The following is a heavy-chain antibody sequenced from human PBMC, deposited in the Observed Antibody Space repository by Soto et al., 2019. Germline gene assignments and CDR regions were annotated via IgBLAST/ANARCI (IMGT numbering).Heavy chain of an antibody. CDR3: AKRLTNGDEGQ. J-gene: IGHJ4*02. CDR1: GFSFSNYA. Sequence: EVQLLESGGDFVQPGGSLRLSCAASGFSFSNYAMQLVRQAPGKGLEGISAISAAGVSTYYADYVQGRFTIYRDKSKNTLYRQMNSLRGEDTAIYYCAKRLTNGDEGQWGRGTLVTVSS. CDR2: ISAAGVST. D-gene: IGHD2-21*02. V-gene: IGHV3-23*01.